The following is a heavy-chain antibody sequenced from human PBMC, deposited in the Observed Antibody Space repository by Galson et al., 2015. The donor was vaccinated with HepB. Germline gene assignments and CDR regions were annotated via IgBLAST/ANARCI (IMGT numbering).Heavy chain of an antibody. D-gene: IGHD3-10*01. CDR1: GFTFEDYA. V-gene: IGHV3-9*01. CDR2: ISWNSDFT. Sequence: SLRLSCAASGFTFEDYAMHWVRQVPGKGLEWVSGISWNSDFTGYADSVRGRFTISRDNAKYSLYLQMNSLRTEDTALYYCVQDLTYYYGSGSFFDCWGQGALVIVSS. J-gene: IGHJ4*02. CDR3: VQDLTYYYGSGSFFDC.